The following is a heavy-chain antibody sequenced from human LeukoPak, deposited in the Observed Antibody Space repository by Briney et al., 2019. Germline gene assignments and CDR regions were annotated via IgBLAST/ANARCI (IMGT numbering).Heavy chain of an antibody. CDR2: INPNTGGT. J-gene: IGHJ5*02. V-gene: IGHV1-2*06. CDR1: GYTFTGYY. CDR3: AKVPPSITAAGNWLGP. D-gene: IGHD6-13*01. Sequence: ASVKVSCKASGYTFTGYYIHWVRQAPGQGLEVLGRINPNTGGTDYAQKFQGRVTMTRDTSITTAYMELSRLTSDDTAIYYCAKVPPSITAAGNWLGPWGQGALVTVSS.